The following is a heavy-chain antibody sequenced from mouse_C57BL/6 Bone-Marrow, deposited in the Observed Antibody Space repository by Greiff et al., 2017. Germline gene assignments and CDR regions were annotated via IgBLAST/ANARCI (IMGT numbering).Heavy chain of an antibody. D-gene: IGHD1-1*01. V-gene: IGHV2-5*01. CDR3: AKEGYYGSLWYFDV. CDR1: GFSLTSYG. J-gene: IGHJ1*03. Sequence: VQLQQSGPGLVQPSQSLSITCTVSGFSLTSYGVHWVRQSPGKGLEWLGVIWRGGSTDYNAAFMSRLSITKDNSKSQVFFKMNSLQADDTAIYYCAKEGYYGSLWYFDVWGTWTTVTVSS. CDR2: IWRGGST.